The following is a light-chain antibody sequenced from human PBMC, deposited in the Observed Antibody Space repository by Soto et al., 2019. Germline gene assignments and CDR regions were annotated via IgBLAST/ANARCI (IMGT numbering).Light chain of an antibody. Sequence: QSALTQPASVSASPGQSITISCTGTNSDVGAYNYVCWYQQHPHKVPKLIIHDVSNRPSRVSNRFSGSKSDNTASLTISGLQAEDDGDYYCSSYTRSRTVVFGGGTKLTVL. J-gene: IGLJ3*02. CDR2: DVS. CDR1: NSDVGAYNY. CDR3: SSYTRSRTVV. V-gene: IGLV2-14*01.